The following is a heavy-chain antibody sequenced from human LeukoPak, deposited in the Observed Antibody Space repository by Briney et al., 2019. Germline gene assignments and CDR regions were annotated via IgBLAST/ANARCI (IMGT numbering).Heavy chain of an antibody. Sequence: PGGSLRLSCAASGFTFSSYGMHWVRQAPGKGLEWVAVISYDGSNKYYADSVKGRFTISRDNSKNTLYLQMNSLRAEDTAVYYCAKKDTAMVSASDYYYGMDVWGQGTTVTVS. D-gene: IGHD5-18*01. V-gene: IGHV3-30*18. CDR1: GFTFSSYG. CDR2: ISYDGSNK. J-gene: IGHJ6*02. CDR3: AKKDTAMVSASDYYYGMDV.